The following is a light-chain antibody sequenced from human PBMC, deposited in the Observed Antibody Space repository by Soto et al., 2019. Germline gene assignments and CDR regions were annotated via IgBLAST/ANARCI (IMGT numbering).Light chain of an antibody. CDR2: HAT. CDR3: YDDRRET. CDR1: QILSTY. Sequence: SQSPATLSVSPGDRVTLSCRASQILSTYLAWYQPNPGTAPKLLIYHATALESRVPSRFSGSGSETKFTITILHSEPYEVASCQWYDDRRETFGQGTKVDIK. V-gene: IGKV1-5*01. J-gene: IGKJ1*01.